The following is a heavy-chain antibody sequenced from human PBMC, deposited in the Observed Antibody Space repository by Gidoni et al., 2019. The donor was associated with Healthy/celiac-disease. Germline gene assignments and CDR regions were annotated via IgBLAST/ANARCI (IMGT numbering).Heavy chain of an antibody. J-gene: IGHJ3*02. Sequence: QLQLQESGSGLVKPSETLSLTCTVSGGSISSSSYYWGWIRQPPGKGLEWIGSIYYSGSTYYNPSLKSRVTISVDTSKNQFSLKLSSVTAADTAVYYCARYGDYEDDAFDIWGQGTMVTVSS. V-gene: IGHV4-39*07. CDR2: IYYSGST. CDR1: GGSISSSSYY. D-gene: IGHD4-17*01. CDR3: ARYGDYEDDAFDI.